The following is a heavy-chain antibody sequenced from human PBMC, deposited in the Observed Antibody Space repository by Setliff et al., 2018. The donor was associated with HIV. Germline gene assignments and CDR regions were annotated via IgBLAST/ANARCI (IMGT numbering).Heavy chain of an antibody. V-gene: IGHV4-4*08. D-gene: IGHD6-13*01. Sequence: PSETLSLTCTVSGGSISSYYWSWIRQPPGKGLEWIGYIYTSGSTNYNPSLESRVTISVDTSKNQFSLKLSSVTAADTAVYYCARFLGAAPPGWFDPWGQGTLVTVSS. CDR2: IYTSGST. CDR1: GGSISSYY. CDR3: ARFLGAAPPGWFDP. J-gene: IGHJ5*02.